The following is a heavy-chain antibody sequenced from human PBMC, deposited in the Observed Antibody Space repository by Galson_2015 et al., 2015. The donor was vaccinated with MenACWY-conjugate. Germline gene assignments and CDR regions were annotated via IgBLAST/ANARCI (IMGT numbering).Heavy chain of an antibody. CDR3: ARLRAVAGLRFFDY. CDR1: GFTFGNYW. V-gene: IGHV3-7*03. Sequence: SLRLSCAASGFTFGNYWMTWVRQAPGKGLEWVANIKGDGSEIWYVDSVKGRFTISRDDAKNSLYLQMNSLRAEDTAVYYCARLRAVAGLRFFDYWGQGTLVTVS. J-gene: IGHJ4*02. D-gene: IGHD6-19*01. CDR2: IKGDGSEI.